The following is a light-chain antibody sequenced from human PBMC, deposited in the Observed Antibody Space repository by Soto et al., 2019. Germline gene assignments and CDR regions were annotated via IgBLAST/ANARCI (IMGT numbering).Light chain of an antibody. CDR3: QQYYSYPPYT. CDR1: QGISSY. J-gene: IGKJ2*01. CDR2: AAS. Sequence: AIRMTQSPSSLSASTGDRVTITCRASQGISSYLAWYQQKPGKAPKLLIYAASTLQSGVPSRFSGSGSGTDFTPTISCLQSEDFATYSCQQYYSYPPYTFGQGTKLEIK. V-gene: IGKV1-8*01.